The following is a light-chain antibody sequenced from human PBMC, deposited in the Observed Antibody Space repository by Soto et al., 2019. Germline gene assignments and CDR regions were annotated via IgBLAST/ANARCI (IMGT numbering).Light chain of an antibody. CDR2: DVT. CDR3: RSYSSSTTHVV. CDR1: STDIGDFNY. V-gene: IGLV2-14*03. Sequence: QSALTQPASVSGSPGRSVTISCTGTSTDIGDFNYVSWYQHLPGRAPKLIIYDVTNRPSGISYRFSASKSGRTASLTISGLQAEDEADYYCRSYSSSTTHVVFGGGTKLTVL. J-gene: IGLJ2*01.